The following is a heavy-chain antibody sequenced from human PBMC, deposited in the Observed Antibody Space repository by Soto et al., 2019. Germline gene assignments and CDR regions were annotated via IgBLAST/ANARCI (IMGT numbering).Heavy chain of an antibody. D-gene: IGHD3-10*01. V-gene: IGHV3-23*01. CDR3: AKDTPMVRGVIIGPFDY. Sequence: GGSLRLSCAASGFTLSSYAMSWVRQAPGKGLEWVSAISGSGGSTYYADSVKGRFTISRDNSKNTLYLQMNSLRAEDTAVYYCAKDTPMVRGVIIGPFDYWGQGTLVTVSS. CDR1: GFTLSSYA. J-gene: IGHJ4*02. CDR2: ISGSGGST.